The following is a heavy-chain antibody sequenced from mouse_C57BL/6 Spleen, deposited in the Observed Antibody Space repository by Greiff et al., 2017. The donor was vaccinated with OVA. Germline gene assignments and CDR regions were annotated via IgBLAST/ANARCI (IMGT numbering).Heavy chain of an antibody. V-gene: IGHV5-16*01. Sequence: EVKLVESEGGLVQPGSSMKLSCTASGFTFSDYYMAWVRQVPEKGLEWVANINYDGSSTYYLDSLKSRFIISRDNAKNILYLQMSSLKSEDTATYYCARDYSKGYWYFDVWGTGTTVTVSS. CDR3: ARDYSKGYWYFDV. D-gene: IGHD2-5*01. CDR1: GFTFSDYY. J-gene: IGHJ1*03. CDR2: INYDGSST.